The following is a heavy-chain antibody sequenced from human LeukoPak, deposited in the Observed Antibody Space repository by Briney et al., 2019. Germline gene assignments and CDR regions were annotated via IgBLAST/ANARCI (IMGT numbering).Heavy chain of an antibody. Sequence: EASVKVSCKASGGTFSSYTISWVRQAPGQGLEWMERIIPILGIANYAQKFQGRVTITADKSTSTAYTELSILRSEDTAVYYCARAGPGHYMDVWGKGTAVTVSS. CDR1: GGTFSSYT. J-gene: IGHJ6*03. CDR3: ARAGPGHYMDV. D-gene: IGHD6-13*01. V-gene: IGHV1-69*02. CDR2: IIPILGIA.